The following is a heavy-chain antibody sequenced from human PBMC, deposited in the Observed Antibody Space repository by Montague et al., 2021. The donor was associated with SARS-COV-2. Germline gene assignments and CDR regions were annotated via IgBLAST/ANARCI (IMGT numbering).Heavy chain of an antibody. J-gene: IGHJ6*03. Sequence: SETLSLTCTVSGGSVSSSPYYWGWIRQPPGRGLEWVGSISYRGRTYFXPSLKSRLTISVDSSENQFSLRLRSVTAADTAVYYCASSYYYGSGTYVYNYYMDVWGKGTTVTVSS. D-gene: IGHD3-10*01. CDR3: ASSYYYGSGTYVYNYYMDV. V-gene: IGHV4-39*01. CDR1: GGSVSSSPYY. CDR2: ISYRGRT.